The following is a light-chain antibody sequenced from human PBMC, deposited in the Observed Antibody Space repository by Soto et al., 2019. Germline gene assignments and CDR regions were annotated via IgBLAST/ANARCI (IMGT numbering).Light chain of an antibody. Sequence: DIVMTQSPDSLAVSLGERATIKCKSSQSVLYSSNNKNYLAWYQQKPGQPPKLLIYWASTRESGVPDRFSGSGSGTDFTLTISSLQAEDVAVYYCQQYYNTPFTFGPGTKVHIK. CDR2: WAS. CDR1: QSVLYSSNNKNY. V-gene: IGKV4-1*01. CDR3: QQYYNTPFT. J-gene: IGKJ3*01.